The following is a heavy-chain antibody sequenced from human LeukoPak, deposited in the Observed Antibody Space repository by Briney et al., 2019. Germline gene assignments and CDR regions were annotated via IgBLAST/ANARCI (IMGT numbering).Heavy chain of an antibody. CDR1: GFTFGDYA. CDR2: IRSKAYGGTT. D-gene: IGHD3-16*01. J-gene: IGHJ5*02. CDR3: AREIRRYNWFDP. V-gene: IGHV3-49*04. Sequence: GGSLRLSCTASGFTFGDYAVSWVRQAPGKGLEWVGFIRSKAYGGTTEYAASVKGRFTISRDDSKTIAYLQMNSLKTEDTAVHYCAREIRRYNWFDPWGQGTLVTVSS.